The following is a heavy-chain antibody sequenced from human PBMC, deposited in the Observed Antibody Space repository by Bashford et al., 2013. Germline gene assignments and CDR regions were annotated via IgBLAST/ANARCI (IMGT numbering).Heavy chain of an antibody. CDR1: GFTFTTYY. CDR3: ARVARNNGMDV. J-gene: IGHJ6*02. V-gene: IGHV1-46*01. CDR2: IDPVSGDT. Sequence: VASVKVSCKASGFTFTTYYFQWVRQAPGQGLEWIGIIDPVSGDTDYAQKFQGRVTMTRDTSTSTVYMEMSSLRSEDTAVYYCARVARNNGMDVVGPRDLGHRLL.